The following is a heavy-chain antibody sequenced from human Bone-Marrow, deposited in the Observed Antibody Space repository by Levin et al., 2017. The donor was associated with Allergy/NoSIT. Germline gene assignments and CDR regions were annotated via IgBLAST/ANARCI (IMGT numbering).Heavy chain of an antibody. CDR2: IIPVFGTT. V-gene: IGHV1-69*13. J-gene: IGHJ6*02. CDR3: ARDASYGDRYYYYGMDV. Sequence: RASVKVSCRASGGSFNNYGITWVRQAPGQGLEWMGGIIPVFGTTNYAQKFQGRVRITADESTSTAYMELSSLRSGDTAVYYCARDASYGDRYYYYGMDVWGHGTTVTVSS. CDR1: GGSFNNYG. D-gene: IGHD4-17*01.